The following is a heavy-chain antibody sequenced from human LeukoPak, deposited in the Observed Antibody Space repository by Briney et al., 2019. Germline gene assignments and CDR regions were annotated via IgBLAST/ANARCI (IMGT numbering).Heavy chain of an antibody. CDR3: ARVEVWATSAHILGGGVFDP. CDR2: INTNTGNP. CDR1: GYTFTSYA. V-gene: IGHV7-4-1*02. J-gene: IGHJ5*02. Sequence: ASVKVSCKASGYTFTSYAMNWVRQAPGQGLEWMGWINTNTGNPTYAQGFTGRFVFSLDTSVSTAYLQISSLKAEDTAVYYCARVEVWATSAHILGGGVFDPWGQGTLVTVSS. D-gene: IGHD2-2*01.